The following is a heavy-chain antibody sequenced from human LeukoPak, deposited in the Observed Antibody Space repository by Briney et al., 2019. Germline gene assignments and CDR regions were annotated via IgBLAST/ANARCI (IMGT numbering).Heavy chain of an antibody. D-gene: IGHD6-19*01. CDR3: ARDIPSSGWYVDY. CDR2: IYSGGST. J-gene: IGHJ4*02. V-gene: IGHV3-53*01. Sequence: GGSLRLSCTVSGFTLSSYEMSWIRQAPGKGLEWVSVIYSGGSTYYADSVKGRFTISRDNSKNTLYLQMNSLRAEDTAVYYCARDIPSSGWYVDYWGQGTLVTVSS. CDR1: GFTLSSYE.